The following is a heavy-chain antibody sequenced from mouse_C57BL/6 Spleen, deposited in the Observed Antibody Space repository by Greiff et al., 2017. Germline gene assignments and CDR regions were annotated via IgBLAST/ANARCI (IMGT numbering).Heavy chain of an antibody. J-gene: IGHJ2*01. D-gene: IGHD2-3*01. CDR2: INPNNGGT. CDR3: AGNGYFLDY. V-gene: IGHV1-26*01. Sequence: EVQLQQSGPELVKPGASVKISCKASGYTFTDYYMNWVKQSHGKSLEWIGDINPNNGGTSYNQKFKGKATLTVDKSSSAAYMELRSLTSEDSAVYYCAGNGYFLDYWGKGTALTVSS. CDR1: GYTFTDYY.